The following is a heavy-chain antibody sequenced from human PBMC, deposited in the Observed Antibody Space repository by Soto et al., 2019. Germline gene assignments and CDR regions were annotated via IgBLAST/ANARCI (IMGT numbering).Heavy chain of an antibody. J-gene: IGHJ4*02. V-gene: IGHV4-34*01. CDR1: GGSFSGYY. CDR2: INHSGST. CDR3: AGLFPYVSSGYHLNY. D-gene: IGHD3-22*01. Sequence: KPSETLSLTCAVYGGSFSGYYWSWIRQPPGKGLEWIGEINHSGSTNYNPSLKSRVTISVDTSKNQFSLKLKSVTAADTAVFYCAGLFPYVSSGYHLNYLGQGTLVTVSS.